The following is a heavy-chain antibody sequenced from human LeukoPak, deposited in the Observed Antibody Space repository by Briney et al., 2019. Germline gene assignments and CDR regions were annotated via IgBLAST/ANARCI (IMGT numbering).Heavy chain of an antibody. D-gene: IGHD3-10*01. CDR2: IGSNGGST. J-gene: IGHJ4*02. Sequence: PGGSLRLSCGASGFTFSNYGMHWVRQAPGKGLEYVSAIGSNGGSTYYANSVKGIFTIFRHNSKNTLYLQMGSLRAEDMAVYYCARAPGTYYDYWGQGTLVTVSS. CDR3: ARAPGTYYDY. CDR1: GFTFSNYG. V-gene: IGHV3-64*01.